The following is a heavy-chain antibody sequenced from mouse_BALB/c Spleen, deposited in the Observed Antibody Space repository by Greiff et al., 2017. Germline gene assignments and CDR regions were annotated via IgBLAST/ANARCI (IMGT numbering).Heavy chain of an antibody. CDR1: GYAFTNDL. CDR2: INPGSGGT. J-gene: IGHJ4*01. CDR3: ASSGYDGDYENAMDY. V-gene: IGHV1-54*01. D-gene: IGHD2-13*01. Sequence: VQLQQSGAELVRPGTSVKVSCKASGYAFTNDLIGWVKQRPGQGLEWIGVINPGSGGTNYNAKFKGKATLTADKSSSTAYMQLSSLTSDDSAVYFCASSGYDGDYENAMDYWGQGTSVTVAS.